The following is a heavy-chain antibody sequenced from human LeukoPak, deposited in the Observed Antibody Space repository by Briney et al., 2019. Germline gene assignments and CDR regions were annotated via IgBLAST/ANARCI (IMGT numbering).Heavy chain of an antibody. V-gene: IGHV3-7*03. D-gene: IGHD2-2*01. CDR1: RFIFTDFW. CDR2: IKQDGSET. Sequence: GGSLRLSCAASRFIFTDFWMNWVRQAPGKGLEWVASIKQDGSETYYVDSVTGRFTISRDNSKNTLYLQMNSLRDEDTAIYYCAKVRVPAAPPPWYFDLWGRGTLVTVSS. J-gene: IGHJ2*01. CDR3: AKVRVPAAPPPWYFDL.